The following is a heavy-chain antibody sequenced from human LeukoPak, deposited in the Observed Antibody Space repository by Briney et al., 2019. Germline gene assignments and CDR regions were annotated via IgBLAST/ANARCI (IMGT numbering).Heavy chain of an antibody. CDR2: ISWNSGSI. CDR1: GFTFDDYA. J-gene: IGHJ4*02. Sequence: GRSLRLSCAASGFTFDDYAMHWVRQAPGKGLEWVSGISWNSGSIGYADSVKGRFTISRDNAKNSLYLQMNSLRAVDMAFYYCAKDGASSWYYNGFDYWGQGTLVTVSS. CDR3: AKDGASSWYYNGFDY. D-gene: IGHD6-13*01. V-gene: IGHV3-9*03.